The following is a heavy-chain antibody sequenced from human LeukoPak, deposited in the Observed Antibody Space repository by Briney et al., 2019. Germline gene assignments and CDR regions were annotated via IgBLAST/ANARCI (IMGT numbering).Heavy chain of an antibody. V-gene: IGHV1-18*01. D-gene: IGHD2-21*02. Sequence: GASVKVSCKASGGTFSSYAISWVRQAPGQGLEWMGWISAYNGNTNYAQKLQGRVTMTTDTSTSTAYMELRSLRSDDTAVYYCARDQASYCGGDCLPGYWGQGTLVTVSS. CDR3: ARDQASYCGGDCLPGY. CDR2: ISAYNGNT. CDR1: GGTFSSYA. J-gene: IGHJ4*02.